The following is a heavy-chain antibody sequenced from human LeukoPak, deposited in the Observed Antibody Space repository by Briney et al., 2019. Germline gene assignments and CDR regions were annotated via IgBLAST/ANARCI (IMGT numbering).Heavy chain of an antibody. D-gene: IGHD3-22*01. V-gene: IGHV4-34*01. CDR1: GGSFSGYY. J-gene: IGHJ2*01. Sequence: SETLSLTCAVYGGSFSGYYWSWIRQPPGKGLEWIGEINHSGSTNYNPSLKSRVTISVDTSKNQFSLKLSSVTAADTAVYYCARGRTRPITMIATRPEGYFDLWGRGTLVTVSS. CDR3: ARGRTRPITMIATRPEGYFDL. CDR2: INHSGST.